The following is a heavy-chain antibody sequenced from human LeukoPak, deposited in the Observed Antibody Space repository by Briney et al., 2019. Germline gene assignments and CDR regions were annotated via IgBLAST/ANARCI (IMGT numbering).Heavy chain of an antibody. V-gene: IGHV3-23*01. CDR1: GFTFSNHA. Sequence: GGSLRLSCAASGFTFSNHAMSWVRQVPGKGLEWVSTISGSGGSTYYADSLKGRITISRDNAKNSLYLQMNSLRAEDTAVYYCARGYCSGGSCYHNWFDPWGQGTLVTVSS. D-gene: IGHD2-15*01. CDR3: ARGYCSGGSCYHNWFDP. CDR2: ISGSGGST. J-gene: IGHJ5*02.